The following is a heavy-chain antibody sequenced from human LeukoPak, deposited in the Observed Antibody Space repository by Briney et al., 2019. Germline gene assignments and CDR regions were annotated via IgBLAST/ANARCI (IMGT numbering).Heavy chain of an antibody. Sequence: SVKVSCKASGGTFSSYAISWVRQAPGQGLEWMGRIIPIFGTANYAQKFQGRVTITTDESTSTAYMELSSLRSEDTAVYYCATGPGYWNNDAFYIWGQGTMVTVSS. CDR3: ATGPGYWNNDAFYI. CDR2: IIPIFGTA. J-gene: IGHJ3*02. D-gene: IGHD1/OR15-1a*01. CDR1: GGTFSSYA. V-gene: IGHV1-69*05.